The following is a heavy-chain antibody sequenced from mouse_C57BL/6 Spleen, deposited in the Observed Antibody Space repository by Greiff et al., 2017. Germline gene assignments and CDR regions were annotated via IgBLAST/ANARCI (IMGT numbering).Heavy chain of an antibody. D-gene: IGHD1-1*01. CDR3: ARLFLTTVVADFDY. CDR1: GYTFTSYW. J-gene: IGHJ2*01. V-gene: IGHV1-64*01. CDR2: IRPNSGST. Sequence: VQLQQPGAELVKPGASVKLSCKASGYTFTSYWMHWVKQRPGQGLEWIGMIRPNSGSTNYNEKFKSKATLTVDKSSSTAYMQLSSLTSEDSAVYYCARLFLTTVVADFDYWGQGTTLTVSS.